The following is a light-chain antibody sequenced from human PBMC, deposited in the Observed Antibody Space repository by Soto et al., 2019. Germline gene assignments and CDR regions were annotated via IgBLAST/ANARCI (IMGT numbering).Light chain of an antibody. Sequence: DIVMTQSPDSLAVSLGERATINCKSSQSVLYSSNNKNYLAWYQQKPGQPPKLLIYWASTRESGVPDRFSGSGSGTDFTLPISSLQAEDVAVYDCQQYYSTLFTFGPGTKVDI. V-gene: IGKV4-1*01. J-gene: IGKJ3*01. CDR3: QQYYSTLFT. CDR2: WAS. CDR1: QSVLYSSNNKNY.